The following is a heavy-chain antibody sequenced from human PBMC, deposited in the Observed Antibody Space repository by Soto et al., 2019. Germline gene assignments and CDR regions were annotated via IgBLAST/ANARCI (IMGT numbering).Heavy chain of an antibody. Sequence: QVQLVESGGGVVQPGRSLRLSCAASGFTFSNYAMHWVRQAPGKGLEWLAIISYDGDNEYYADSVRGRFTISRDNSKKTLYLQTNNLRHEVTAVYYCAKDGGPVYCNSHGCSAKHLVYWGQGTLVTVSS. V-gene: IGHV3-30*18. D-gene: IGHD2-2*01. CDR1: GFTFSNYA. CDR3: AKDGGPVYCNSHGCSAKHLVY. CDR2: ISYDGDNE. J-gene: IGHJ4*02.